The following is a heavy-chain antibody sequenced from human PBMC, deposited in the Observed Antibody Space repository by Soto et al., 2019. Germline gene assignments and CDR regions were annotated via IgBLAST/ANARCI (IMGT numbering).Heavy chain of an antibody. V-gene: IGHV4-31*03. J-gene: IGHJ6*02. CDR3: ARDADYGGSRGGMDV. D-gene: IGHD4-17*01. CDR1: GGSVNNANYF. CDR2: IYYSGST. Sequence: QVRLEESGPGLVKPSETLSLICSVSGGSVNNANYFWNWIRHHPENGLEWIGYIYYSGSTRYNPSFTTRATLSIDTSNNHFSLRLNSVTVADTAGYFCARDADYGGSRGGMDVWGRGTTVTVSS.